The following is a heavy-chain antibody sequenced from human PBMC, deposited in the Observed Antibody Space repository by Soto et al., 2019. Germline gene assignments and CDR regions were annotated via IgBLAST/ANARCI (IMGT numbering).Heavy chain of an antibody. J-gene: IGHJ4*02. CDR2: IHHSGNT. CDR3: AKMVGATLVDY. D-gene: IGHD1-26*01. V-gene: IGHV4-4*02. CDR1: GASISSTSIGDW. Sequence: QVQLQESGPGLVKPSGTLSLTCTVSGASISSTSIGDWWSWVRQPPGKGLEWIGEIHHSGNTNYNPSLKGRVTMLVDKSKNQFSLRFSSVTAADTAVYYCAKMVGATLVDYWGQGNLVTVSS.